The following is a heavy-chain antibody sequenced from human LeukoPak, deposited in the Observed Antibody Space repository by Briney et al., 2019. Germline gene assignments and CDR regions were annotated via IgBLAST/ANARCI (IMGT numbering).Heavy chain of an antibody. Sequence: PGGSLRLSRAASGFTFSSYAMSWVRQAPGRGLEWVSTISGSGGSTYYADSVKGRFTISRDNSKNTLYLLMNSLRAEDTAVYYCAKGGGGGYYNHFDYWGQGTLVTVSS. V-gene: IGHV3-23*01. CDR3: AKGGGGGYYNHFDY. CDR1: GFTFSSYA. CDR2: ISGSGGST. J-gene: IGHJ4*02. D-gene: IGHD3-22*01.